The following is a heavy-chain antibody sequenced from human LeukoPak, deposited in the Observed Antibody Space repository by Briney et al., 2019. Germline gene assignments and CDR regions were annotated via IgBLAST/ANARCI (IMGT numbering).Heavy chain of an antibody. J-gene: IGHJ5*02. D-gene: IGHD2-2*01. Sequence: ASVKVSCKASGYTFTSYYMHWVRQAPGQGLEWMGIINPSGGSTSYAQKFRGRVTMTRDTSTSTVYMELSSLRSEDTAVYYCARDFSEDIVVVPAAIRFNWFDPWGQGTLVTVSS. V-gene: IGHV1-46*01. CDR1: GYTFTSYY. CDR2: INPSGGST. CDR3: ARDFSEDIVVVPAAIRFNWFDP.